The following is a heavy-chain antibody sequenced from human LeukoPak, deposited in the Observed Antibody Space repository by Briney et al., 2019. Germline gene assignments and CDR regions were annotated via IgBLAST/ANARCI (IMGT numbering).Heavy chain of an antibody. D-gene: IGHD3-16*01. V-gene: IGHV4-39*01. Sequence: SQTLSLTCSVSGASIRSSTHYWAWLRQAPGTGLEWVGSIFYSGDTYYNPSLRSRLTIAVDTSKNQFSLNLASVTASDTGTYFCSRRGTTSSIGWFDPWGQGSPVIVSS. J-gene: IGHJ5*02. CDR1: GASIRSSTHY. CDR3: SRRGTTSSIGWFDP. CDR2: IFYSGDT.